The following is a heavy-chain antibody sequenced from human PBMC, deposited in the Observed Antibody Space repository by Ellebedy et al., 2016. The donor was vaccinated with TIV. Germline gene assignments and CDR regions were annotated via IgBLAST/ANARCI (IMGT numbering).Heavy chain of an antibody. Sequence: PGGSLRLSCAASGFAFSSYAMSWVRQAPGKGLEWVAAVRGSGANTYYPDSVKGRFTISRDKSKDTLYLQMNSLRAEDSAVYYCAKEREWYWYYMDVWGKGTTVTVSS. J-gene: IGHJ6*03. D-gene: IGHD3-3*01. CDR3: AKEREWYWYYMDV. V-gene: IGHV3-23*01. CDR2: VRGSGANT. CDR1: GFAFSSYA.